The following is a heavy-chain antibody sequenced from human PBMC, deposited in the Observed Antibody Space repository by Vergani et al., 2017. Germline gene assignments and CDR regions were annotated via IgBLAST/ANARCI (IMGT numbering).Heavy chain of an antibody. CDR2: ISSSSSYI. Sequence: EVQLVESGGGLVKPGGSLRLSCAASGFTFSSYSMNWVRQAPGKGLEWVSSISSSSSYIYYADSVKGRFTISRDNAKNSLDLQMNSLRAEDTAVYYCARDEERWLQTNWYFDLWGRGTRVTVSS. J-gene: IGHJ2*01. V-gene: IGHV3-21*01. D-gene: IGHD5-24*01. CDR3: ARDEERWLQTNWYFDL. CDR1: GFTFSSYS.